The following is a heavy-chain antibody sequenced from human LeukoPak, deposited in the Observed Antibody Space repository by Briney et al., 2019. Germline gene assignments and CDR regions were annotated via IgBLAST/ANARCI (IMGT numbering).Heavy chain of an antibody. CDR1: GGSVSSDTYY. CDR2: INHSGST. D-gene: IGHD6-13*01. CDR3: ARGGNSSWFYYYYYYGMDV. V-gene: IGHV4-61*01. J-gene: IGHJ6*02. Sequence: PSETLSLTCTVSGGSVSSDTYYWSWIRQPPGTGLEWIGEINHSGSTNYNPSLKSRVTISVDTSKNQFSLKLSSVTAADTAVYYCARGGNSSWFYYYYYYGMDVWGQGTTVTVSS.